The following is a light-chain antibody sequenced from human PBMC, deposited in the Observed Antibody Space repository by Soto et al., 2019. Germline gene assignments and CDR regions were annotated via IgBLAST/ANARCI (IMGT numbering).Light chain of an antibody. J-gene: IGKJ2*01. CDR1: QSVSSY. Sequence: EIVLTQSPATLSLSPGERATLSCRASQSVSSYLAWYQQQPGQAPRLLIYDASNSSTGIPARFSGSGCVTDFTLTISSLEPEDFAVYYCQQHSNWPPYTFGQGTKLEIK. CDR2: DAS. V-gene: IGKV3-11*01. CDR3: QQHSNWPPYT.